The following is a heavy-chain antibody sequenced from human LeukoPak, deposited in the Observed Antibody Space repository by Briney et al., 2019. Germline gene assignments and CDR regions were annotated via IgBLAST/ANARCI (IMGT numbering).Heavy chain of an antibody. CDR1: GFTFSHYG. Sequence: GKSLRLSCTASGFTFSHYGMHWVRQAPGKGLEWVAIISYDGRNKYYADSVKGRFTISRDNSKNTLYLQMNSLRAEDTAVYYCAKDPPYGDYGHGGVVCDYWGQGTLVTVSS. V-gene: IGHV3-30*18. CDR3: AKDPPYGDYGHGGVVCDY. J-gene: IGHJ4*02. CDR2: ISYDGRNK. D-gene: IGHD4-17*01.